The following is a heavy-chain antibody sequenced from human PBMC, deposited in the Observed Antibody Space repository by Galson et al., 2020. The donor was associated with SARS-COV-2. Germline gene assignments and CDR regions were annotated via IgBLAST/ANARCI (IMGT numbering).Heavy chain of an antibody. CDR2: IGTAGDT. J-gene: IGHJ6*03. V-gene: IGHV3-13*01. Sequence: GESLKISCAASGFTFSSYDMHWVRQATGKGLEWVSAIGTAGDTYYPGSVKGRFTISRENAKNSLYLQMNSLRAGDTAVYYCARAVVVTRGYYYYYYMDVWGKGTTVTVSS. D-gene: IGHD3-22*01. CDR1: GFTFSSYD. CDR3: ARAVVVTRGYYYYYYMDV.